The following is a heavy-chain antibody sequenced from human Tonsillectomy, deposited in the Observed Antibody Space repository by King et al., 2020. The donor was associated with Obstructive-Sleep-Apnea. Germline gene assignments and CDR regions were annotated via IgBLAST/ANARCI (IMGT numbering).Heavy chain of an antibody. CDR2: IYYSGST. Sequence: QLQESGPGLVKPSETLSLTCTVSGGSVSSGSYYWSWIRQPPGKGLEWIGYIYYSGSTNYNPSLKSRVTISVDTSKNQFSLKLSSVTAADTAVYYCARGPYYYDSSGYYVDYWGQGTLVTVSS. J-gene: IGHJ4*02. V-gene: IGHV4-61*01. D-gene: IGHD3-22*01. CDR3: ARGPYYYDSSGYYVDY. CDR1: GGSVSSGSYY.